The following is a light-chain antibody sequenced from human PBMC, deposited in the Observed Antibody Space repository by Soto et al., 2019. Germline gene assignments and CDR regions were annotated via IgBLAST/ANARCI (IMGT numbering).Light chain of an antibody. CDR2: GAS. CDR3: QQYGSSLPIT. V-gene: IGKV3-20*01. Sequence: ETVLTQSPCTLSLSTGERATLPCRASQSVSSSYLAWYQQKPGQAPRLLIYGASSRATGIPDRFSGSGSGTDFTLTISRLEPEDFAVYYCQQYGSSLPITFGQGTRLEIK. CDR1: QSVSSSY. J-gene: IGKJ5*01.